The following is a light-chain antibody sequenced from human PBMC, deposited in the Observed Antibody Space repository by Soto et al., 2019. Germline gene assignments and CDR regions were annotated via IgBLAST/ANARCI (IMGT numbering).Light chain of an antibody. CDR1: QSVNSN. CDR2: GAS. Sequence: ETVMTQPPATLSVSPGEGATLSCRASQSVNSNLAWYQQKLGQAPRVLIFGASTRATGIPARFSGSGSGTEFSLTISSLQSDDFATYYCQQYGNSPLTFGGGSKV. CDR3: QQYGNSPLT. J-gene: IGKJ4*01. V-gene: IGKV3-15*01.